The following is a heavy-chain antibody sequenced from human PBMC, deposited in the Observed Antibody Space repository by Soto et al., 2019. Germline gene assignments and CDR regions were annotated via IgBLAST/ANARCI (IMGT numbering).Heavy chain of an antibody. CDR3: ARDPNPYSGYQPTFLDY. D-gene: IGHD5-12*01. Sequence: PGGSLRLSCAASGFTFSSYGMHWVRQAPGKGLEWVAVIWYDGSNKYYAGSVKGRFTISRDNSKNTLYLQIDGLRAEDTAVYYRARDPNPYSGYQPTFLDYWGHGTLVTVSS. J-gene: IGHJ4*01. CDR1: GFTFSSYG. CDR2: IWYDGSNK. V-gene: IGHV3-33*01.